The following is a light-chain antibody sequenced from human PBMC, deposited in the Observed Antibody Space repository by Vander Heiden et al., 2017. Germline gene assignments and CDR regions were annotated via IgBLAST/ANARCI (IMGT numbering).Light chain of an antibody. V-gene: IGKV3-20*01. CDR1: QSVSSSY. CDR2: GAS. Sequence: IELTQAPGSLSLSPGERATLTCRATQSVSSSYLAWYQQKPGQAPRLLIYGASSRATGIPDRFSGSGSGTDFTLTISRLEPEDFAVYYCQQDGSSPRTFGQGTKVEIK. J-gene: IGKJ1*01. CDR3: QQDGSSPRT.